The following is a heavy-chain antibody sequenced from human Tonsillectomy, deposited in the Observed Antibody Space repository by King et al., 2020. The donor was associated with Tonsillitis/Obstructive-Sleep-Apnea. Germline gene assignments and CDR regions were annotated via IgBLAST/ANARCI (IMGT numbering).Heavy chain of an antibody. CDR2: IHYSGTT. CDR1: GDSTRNNY. CDR3: ARGDDFWMGGYFDY. Sequence: VQLQESGPGLVKPSETLSLTCTVSGDSTRNNYWSWIRQPPGKGLEWIGYIHYSGTTNYNPSLKSRVTMSVDTSKNKFSLKLRSVTAADTAVYYCARGDDFWMGGYFDYWGQGTLATVSS. J-gene: IGHJ4*02. V-gene: IGHV4-59*01. D-gene: IGHD3-3*01.